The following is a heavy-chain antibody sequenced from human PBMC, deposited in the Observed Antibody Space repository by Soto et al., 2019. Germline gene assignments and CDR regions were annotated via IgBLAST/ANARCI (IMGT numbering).Heavy chain of an antibody. J-gene: IGHJ3*02. Sequence: GGSLRLSCAASGFTFSSYDMHWVRQATGKGLEWVSAIGTAGDTYYPGSVKGRFTISRENAKNSLYLQMNSLRAGDTAVYYCARVRGGATGDAFDIWGQGTMVTVSS. CDR1: GFTFSSYD. V-gene: IGHV3-13*01. CDR2: IGTAGDT. D-gene: IGHD1-26*01. CDR3: ARVRGGATGDAFDI.